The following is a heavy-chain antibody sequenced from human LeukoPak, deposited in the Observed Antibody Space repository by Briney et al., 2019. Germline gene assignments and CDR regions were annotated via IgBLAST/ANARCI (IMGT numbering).Heavy chain of an antibody. Sequence: SETLSLTCTVSGYSISSGYYWGWIRQPPGKGLEWIGSIYHSGSTYYNPSLKSRVTISVDTSKNQFSLKLSSVTAADTAAYYCASCPDYYGSGSYYNLWGQGTLVTVSS. V-gene: IGHV4-38-2*02. D-gene: IGHD3-10*01. CDR1: GYSISSGYY. J-gene: IGHJ5*02. CDR3: ASCPDYYGSGSYYNL. CDR2: IYHSGST.